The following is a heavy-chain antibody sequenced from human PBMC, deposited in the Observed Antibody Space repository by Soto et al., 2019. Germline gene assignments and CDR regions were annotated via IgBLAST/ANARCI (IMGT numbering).Heavy chain of an antibody. D-gene: IGHD3-10*01. CDR2: INPNSGGT. CDR3: VLGGSGAPFDY. Sequence: ASVKVSCKVSGYTLTELSMHWVRQAPGQGLEWMGWINPNSGGTNYAQKFQGRVTMTRDTSISTAYMELSRLRSDDTAVYYCVLGGSGAPFDYWGQGTLVTVSS. J-gene: IGHJ4*02. CDR1: GYTLTELS. V-gene: IGHV1-2*02.